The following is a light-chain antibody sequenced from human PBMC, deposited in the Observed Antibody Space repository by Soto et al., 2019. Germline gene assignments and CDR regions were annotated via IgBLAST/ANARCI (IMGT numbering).Light chain of an antibody. CDR2: GTY. CDR1: QSVSSSY. Sequence: EVVLTQSPGTLSLSPVERTTLYCIASQSVSSSYLAWYQQKPGQAPRLLIYGTYSRATGIPDRFSGSGSGTDFTLTISRLEPEDFAVYYCQQYGSSPITFGQGTRLEIK. V-gene: IGKV3-20*01. J-gene: IGKJ5*01. CDR3: QQYGSSPIT.